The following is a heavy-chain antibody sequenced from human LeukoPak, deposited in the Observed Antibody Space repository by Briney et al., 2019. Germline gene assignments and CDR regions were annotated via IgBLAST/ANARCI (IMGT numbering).Heavy chain of an antibody. CDR3: ARVRAAGLWDY. CDR2: IYHVGSP. CDR1: GYSITSSYY. D-gene: IGHD6-25*01. Sequence: SETLSLTCAVSGYSITSSYYWGWIRQPPGKRLEWIATIYHVGSPYYNPSLKSRVTISVDTSKNQFSLKLSSVTAADTAVYYCARVRAAGLWDYWGQGTLVTVSS. V-gene: IGHV4-38-2*01. J-gene: IGHJ4*02.